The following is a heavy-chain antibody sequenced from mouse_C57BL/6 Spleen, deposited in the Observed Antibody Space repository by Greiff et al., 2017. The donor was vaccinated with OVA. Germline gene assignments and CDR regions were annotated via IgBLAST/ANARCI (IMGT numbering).Heavy chain of an antibody. V-gene: IGHV2-6*03. J-gene: IGHJ4*01. CDR3: ARSRLLYYAMDY. CDR1: GFSLTSYG. CDR2: IWSDGST. Sequence: VQLQESGPGLVAPSQSLSITCTVSGFSLTSYGVHWVRQPPGKGLEWLVVIWSDGSTTYNSARKSRLSISKDNSKSQVFLKMNSLQTDDTAMYYCARSRLLYYAMDYWGQGTSVTVSS.